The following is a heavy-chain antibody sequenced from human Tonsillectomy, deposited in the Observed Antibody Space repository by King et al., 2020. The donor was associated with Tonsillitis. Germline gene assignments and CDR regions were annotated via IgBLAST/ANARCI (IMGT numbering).Heavy chain of an antibody. V-gene: IGHV4-59*01. CDR3: AREISLADAFDI. CDR2: IYYSGST. D-gene: IGHD1-1*01. CDR1: GGSISRYY. Sequence: QLQESGPGLVKPSETLSLTCTVSGGSISRYYWSWIRQPPGKGLEWVGDIYYSGSTNYNPSLKRRVTMSVDTSKSQFSLKLSSVTAADTAVYYCAREISLADAFDIWGQGTMVTVSS. J-gene: IGHJ3*02.